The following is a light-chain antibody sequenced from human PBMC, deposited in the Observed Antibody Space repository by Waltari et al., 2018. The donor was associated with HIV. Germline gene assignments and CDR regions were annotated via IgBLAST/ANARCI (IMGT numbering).Light chain of an antibody. J-gene: IGLJ2*01. CDR3: QVWDMDADLPI. Sequence: SYVLTQPPSLSVAPGQTATITGGGDKIRRTSVNWYQQKPGQAPTLVIFDDDDRPSGIPDVFSGSNSGNTATLTITRVEAGHEADYYCQVWDMDADLPIFGGGTTLTVL. CDR1: KIRRTS. CDR2: DDD. V-gene: IGLV3-21*02.